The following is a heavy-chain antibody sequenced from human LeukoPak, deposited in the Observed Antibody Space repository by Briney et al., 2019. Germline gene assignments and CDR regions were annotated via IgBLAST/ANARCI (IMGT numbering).Heavy chain of an antibody. V-gene: IGHV4-39*01. CDR1: GDSISINYN. CDR2: IFYSGAT. CDR3: VRHRQWLLFPDY. Sequence: SETPSLTCTVSGDSISINYNWGWIRQPPGKGLEWIGSIFYSGATYYSPFLKSRVTISVDTSKNQFSLKLSSMTAADTAVYYCVRHRQWLLFPDYWGQGTLVTVSS. J-gene: IGHJ4*02. D-gene: IGHD6-19*01.